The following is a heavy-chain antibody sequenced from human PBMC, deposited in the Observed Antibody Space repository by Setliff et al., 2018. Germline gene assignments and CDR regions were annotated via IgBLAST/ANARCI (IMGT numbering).Heavy chain of an antibody. CDR3: ARRETYYNFWSGYFDY. CDR1: GGSISSSNW. CDR2: IYHSGST. V-gene: IGHV4-4*02. D-gene: IGHD3-3*01. J-gene: IGHJ4*02. Sequence: SETLSLTCAVSGGSISSSNWWSWVRQPPGKGLEWIGEIYHSGSTNYNPSLKSRVTISVDKSKNQFSLKLSSVTAADTAVYYCARRETYYNFWSGYFDYWGQGTLVTVSS.